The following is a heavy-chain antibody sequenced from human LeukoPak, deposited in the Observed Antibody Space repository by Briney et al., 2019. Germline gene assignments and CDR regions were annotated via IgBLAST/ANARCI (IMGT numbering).Heavy chain of an antibody. CDR1: GFTLSSYA. CDR2: ISSRSSTI. Sequence: GGSLRLSCAASGFTLSSYAMTWVRQAPGKGLEWVSYISSRSSTIYYADSVKGRFTISRDNAKNSLYLQMNSLRAEDTAIYYCAIRNSSWYGVGDHWGQGTLVTVSS. D-gene: IGHD6-13*01. V-gene: IGHV3-48*04. J-gene: IGHJ4*02. CDR3: AIRNSSWYGVGDH.